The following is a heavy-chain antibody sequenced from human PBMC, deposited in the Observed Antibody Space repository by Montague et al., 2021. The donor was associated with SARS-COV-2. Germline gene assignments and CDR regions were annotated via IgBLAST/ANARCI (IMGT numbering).Heavy chain of an antibody. CDR2: IYYSGST. V-gene: IGHV4-59*01. CDR3: AGTYYDFWSGFIHYYYYMDV. Sequence: SETLSLTCTVSGGSISSYYWSWIRQPPGKGLEWIGYIYYSGSTNYNPSLKSRVTISVDMSKNQFSLKLSSVTAADTAVYYCAGTYYDFWSGFIHYYYYMDVWGKGTTVTVSS. D-gene: IGHD3-3*01. J-gene: IGHJ6*03. CDR1: GGSISSYY.